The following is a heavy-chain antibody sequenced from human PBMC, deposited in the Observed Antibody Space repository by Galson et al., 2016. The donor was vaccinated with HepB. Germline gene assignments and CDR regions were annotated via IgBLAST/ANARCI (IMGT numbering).Heavy chain of an antibody. Sequence: SVKVSCKASGYTFTSYGISWVRQAPGQGLEWMGWISAYNGNTYYAQKLQGRVTMTTDTSTSTVYMELSGLKSDDTAIYYCARDRYSGSYYVGAFDIWGQGTMVTVS. V-gene: IGHV1-18*01. CDR1: GYTFTSYG. D-gene: IGHD1-26*01. J-gene: IGHJ3*02. CDR2: ISAYNGNT. CDR3: ARDRYSGSYYVGAFDI.